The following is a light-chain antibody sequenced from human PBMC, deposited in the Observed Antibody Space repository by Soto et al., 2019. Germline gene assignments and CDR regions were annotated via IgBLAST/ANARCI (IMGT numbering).Light chain of an antibody. CDR3: QQRSR. V-gene: IGKV3-11*01. CDR2: DAS. CDR1: QSVSSY. Sequence: EIVLTQSPATLSLSPGERATLSCRASQSVSSYLAWYQQKPSQAPRLLIYDASNRATGIPARFSGSGSGTDFTITISSLEHEDYADYYCQQRSRFGGGNKVDIK. J-gene: IGKJ4*01.